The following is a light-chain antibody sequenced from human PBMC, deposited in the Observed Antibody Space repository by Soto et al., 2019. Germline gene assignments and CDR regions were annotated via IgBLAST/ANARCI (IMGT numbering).Light chain of an antibody. Sequence: QLTQSPSSLSASIGDRVTITCRASQDISGYLAWYQQQPGKAPKLLIYAASTLHSGVPTRFSGGRSWTDFILTIGRLQREDFATYYCQHLAGTFGQGTKLAMK. CDR3: QHLAGT. CDR1: QDISGY. V-gene: IGKV1-9*01. J-gene: IGKJ2*01. CDR2: AAS.